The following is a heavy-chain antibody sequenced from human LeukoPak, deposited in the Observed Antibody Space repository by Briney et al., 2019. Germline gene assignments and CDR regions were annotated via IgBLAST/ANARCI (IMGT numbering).Heavy chain of an antibody. CDR3: ARLFSDYLSSFDY. D-gene: IGHD6-25*01. V-gene: IGHV5-51*01. CDR1: GYRFPSYW. Sequence: GESLKISCKGSGYRFPSYWIGWVRQMPGKGLEWMGIIYPGDSDTRYSPSFQGQVTISADKSIRTAYLQWSSLKASDTAMYYCARLFSDYLSSFDYWGQGTLVTVSS. CDR2: IYPGDSDT. J-gene: IGHJ4*02.